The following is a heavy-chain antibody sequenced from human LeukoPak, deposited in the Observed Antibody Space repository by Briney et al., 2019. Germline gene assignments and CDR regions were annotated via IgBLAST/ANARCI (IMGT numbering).Heavy chain of an antibody. J-gene: IGHJ4*02. Sequence: GGSLRLSCAASGFTVSSNYMSWVRQAPGKGLEWVSVIYSGGSTYYADSVKGRFTISRDNSKNTLYLQMNSLRAEDTAVYYCAGVDTMVRGVIDYYFDYWGQGTLVTVSS. D-gene: IGHD3-10*01. V-gene: IGHV3-53*01. CDR1: GFTVSSNY. CDR2: IYSGGST. CDR3: AGVDTMVRGVIDYYFDY.